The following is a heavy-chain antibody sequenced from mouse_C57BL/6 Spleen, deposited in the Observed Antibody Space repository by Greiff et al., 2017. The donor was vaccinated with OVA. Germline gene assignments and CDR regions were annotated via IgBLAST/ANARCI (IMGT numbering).Heavy chain of an antibody. V-gene: IGHV1-72*01. CDR2: IDPNSGGT. Sequence: QVQLKQSGAELVKPGASVKLSCKASGYTFTSYWMHWVKQRPGRGLEWIGRIDPNSGGTKYNEKFKSKATLTVDKPSSTAYMQLSSLTSEDSAVYYCARREIYYGNYDYAMDYWGQGTSVTVSS. CDR3: ARREIYYGNYDYAMDY. J-gene: IGHJ4*01. CDR1: GYTFTSYW. D-gene: IGHD2-1*01.